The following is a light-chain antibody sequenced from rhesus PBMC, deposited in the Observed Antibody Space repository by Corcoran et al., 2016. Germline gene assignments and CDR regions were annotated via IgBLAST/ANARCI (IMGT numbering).Light chain of an antibody. J-gene: IGKJ4*01. CDR2: YAS. V-gene: IGKV1S16*01. CDR3: QQHNSYPLT. CDR1: QGISNY. Sequence: DIQMTQSPSSLSASVGDTVTITCRASQGISNYLAWYQQKTGKAPKPLIYYASNLESGVPSKFSGSGYGTDFTLTISSLKPEDFATYYCQQHNSYPLTFGGGTKVELK.